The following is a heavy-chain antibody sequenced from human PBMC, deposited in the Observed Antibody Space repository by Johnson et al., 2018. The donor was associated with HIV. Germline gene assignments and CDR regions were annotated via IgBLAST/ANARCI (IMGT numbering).Heavy chain of an antibody. J-gene: IGHJ3*02. CDR3: AREEGTDILTRGDAFDI. Sequence: QVQLVESGGGVVQPGRSLRLSCAASGFTFSSYAMHWVRQAPGKGLEWVSAISGSGGSTNYADYVKGRFTMSRDNAKKSLYLQMTSLRAEDTAVYYCAREEGTDILTRGDAFDIWGQGTMVTVSS. D-gene: IGHD3-9*01. CDR1: GFTFSSYA. V-gene: IGHV3-64*04. CDR2: ISGSGGST.